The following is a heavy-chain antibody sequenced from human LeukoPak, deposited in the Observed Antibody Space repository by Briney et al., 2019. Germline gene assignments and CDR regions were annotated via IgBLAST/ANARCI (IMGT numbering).Heavy chain of an antibody. CDR2: ISGTGGRT. V-gene: IGHV3-23*01. D-gene: IGHD2-21*02. J-gene: IGHJ4*02. CDR3: AKESPVVTLADY. Sequence: GASLRLSCAASGLTFSSFGMSWVRQAPGKGLEWVSTISGTGGRTHYADSVKGRFTISRDNSKNTLYLQMNSLRAEDTAVYYCAKESPVVTLADYWGQGTLVTVSS. CDR1: GLTFSSFG.